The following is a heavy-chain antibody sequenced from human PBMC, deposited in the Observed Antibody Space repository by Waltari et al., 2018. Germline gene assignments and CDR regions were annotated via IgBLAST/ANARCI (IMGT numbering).Heavy chain of an antibody. Sequence: QVQLVQSGAEVKKPGASVKVSCKASGYTFISYDINWVRQAPGQGLEWMGWMNPNSGNTGYAQKFQGRVTITRNTSISTAYMELSSLRSEDTAVYYCARVQSRIRGVIVRWFDPWGQGTLVTVSS. CDR3: ARVQSRIRGVIVRWFDP. CDR2: MNPNSGNT. CDR1: GYTFISYD. J-gene: IGHJ5*02. D-gene: IGHD3-16*02. V-gene: IGHV1-8*03.